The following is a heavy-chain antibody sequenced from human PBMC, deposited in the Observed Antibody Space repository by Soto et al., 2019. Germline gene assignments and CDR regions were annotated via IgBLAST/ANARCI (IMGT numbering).Heavy chain of an antibody. CDR1: XXXXXXXX. CDR3: VRDAVVSGVDYFDY. V-gene: IGHV3-7*01. CDR2: IRQDGGDK. J-gene: IGHJ4*02. D-gene: IGHD2-8*01. Sequence: XLSCAASXXXXXXXXMNXXRXAPGKGLEWVANIRQDGGDKYFLESVKGRFTISRDNAKNSLYLQMNSLRVEDTAIYYCVRDAVVSGVDYFDYWGQGTLVTVSS.